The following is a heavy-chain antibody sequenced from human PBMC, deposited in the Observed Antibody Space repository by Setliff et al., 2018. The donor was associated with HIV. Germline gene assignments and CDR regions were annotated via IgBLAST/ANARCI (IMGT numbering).Heavy chain of an antibody. CDR2: ISASNGNT. J-gene: IGHJ6*03. D-gene: IGHD4-17*01. V-gene: IGHV1-18*01. Sequence: GASVKVSCKASGYIFSTYGISWVRQAPGQGLEWMGWISASNGNTHYAQKVQGRVTLTTDTSTNTAYMELRSLRSDDAAVYYCAKTTPQPHSYYYVDVWGKGTTVTVSS. CDR1: GYIFSTYG. CDR3: AKTTPQPHSYYYVDV.